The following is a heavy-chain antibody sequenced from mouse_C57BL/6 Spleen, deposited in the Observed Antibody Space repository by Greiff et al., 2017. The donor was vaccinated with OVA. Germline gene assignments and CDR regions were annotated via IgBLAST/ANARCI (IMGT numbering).Heavy chain of an antibody. CDR2: IDPEDGET. CDR3: ARKDYDGAWFAY. J-gene: IGHJ3*01. V-gene: IGHV14-2*01. D-gene: IGHD2-4*01. CDR1: GFNIKDYY. Sequence: DVHLVESGAELVKPGASVKLSCTASGFNIKDYYMHWVKQRTEQGLEWIGRIDPEDGETKYAPKFQGKATITADTSSNTAYLQLSSLTSEDTAVYYCARKDYDGAWFAYWGQGTLVTVSA.